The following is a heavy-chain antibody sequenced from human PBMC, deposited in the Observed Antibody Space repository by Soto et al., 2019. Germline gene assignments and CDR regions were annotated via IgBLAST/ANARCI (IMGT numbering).Heavy chain of an antibody. CDR2: IHYSGST. CDR1: GGSISSYY. V-gene: IGHV4-59*08. J-gene: IGHJ4*02. D-gene: IGHD3-3*01. Sequence: SETLSLTCTVSGGSISSYYWSWIRQPPGKGLEWIGYIHYSGSTKYNPSLKSRVTISADTSKNQFSLKLGSVTAADTAVYYCARGHFDFWSGYFATIDYWGQGTLVTVSS. CDR3: ARGHFDFWSGYFATIDY.